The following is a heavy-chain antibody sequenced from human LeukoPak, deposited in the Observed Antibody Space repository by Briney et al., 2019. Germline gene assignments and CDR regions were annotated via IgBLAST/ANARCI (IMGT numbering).Heavy chain of an antibody. Sequence: GGSLRLSCAASGFAFSSYSMNWVRQAPGKGLEWVSSISSSSSYIYYADSVKGRFTISRDNAKNSLYLQMNSLRAEDTAVYYCARGSVAGAYYYYGMDVWGQGTTVTVSS. CDR2: ISSSSSYI. V-gene: IGHV3-21*01. CDR3: ARGSVAGAYYYYGMDV. D-gene: IGHD4-23*01. J-gene: IGHJ6*02. CDR1: GFAFSSYS.